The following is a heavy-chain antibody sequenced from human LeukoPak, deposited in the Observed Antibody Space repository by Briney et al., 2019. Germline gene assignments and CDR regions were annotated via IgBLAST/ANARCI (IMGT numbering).Heavy chain of an antibody. Sequence: SETLSLTRTVSGGSVSSYYWSWIRQPPGKGLEWIGYIYYSGSTNYNPSLKSRVTISVDTSKNQFSLKLSSVTAADTAVYYCARGEMATTDLDYWGQGTLVTVSS. J-gene: IGHJ4*02. CDR2: IYYSGST. CDR1: GGSVSSYY. D-gene: IGHD5-24*01. V-gene: IGHV4-59*02. CDR3: ARGEMATTDLDY.